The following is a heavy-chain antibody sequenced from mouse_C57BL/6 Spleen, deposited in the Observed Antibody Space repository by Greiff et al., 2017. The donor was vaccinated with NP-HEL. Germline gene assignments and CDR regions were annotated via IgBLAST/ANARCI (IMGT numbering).Heavy chain of an antibody. CDR2: ISNGGGST. J-gene: IGHJ2*01. CDR3: ARQGEGGPLDY. CDR1: GFTFSDYY. V-gene: IGHV5-12*01. Sequence: DVKLVESGGGLVQPGGSLKLSCAASGFTFSDYYMYWVRQTPEKRLEWVAYISNGGGSTYYPDTVKGRFTISRDNAKNTLYLQMSRLKSEDTAMYYCARQGEGGPLDYWGQGTTLTVSS. D-gene: IGHD3-3*01.